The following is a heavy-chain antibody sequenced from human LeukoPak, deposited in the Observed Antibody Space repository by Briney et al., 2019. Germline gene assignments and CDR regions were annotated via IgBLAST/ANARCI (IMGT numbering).Heavy chain of an antibody. CDR3: SRGRYCSSNTCYFDY. Sequence: GGSLRLSSAASGFTFSSYSMNWVRQAPGKGLEFVSDISGSAGSTYYADSAKGRFTISRDNSKNTLYLQMHSLNAEDTPAYYCSRGRYCSSNTCYFDYWGQGTLVTVAS. J-gene: IGHJ4*03. CDR1: GFTFSSYS. V-gene: IGHV3-23*01. CDR2: ISGSAGST. D-gene: IGHD2-2*01.